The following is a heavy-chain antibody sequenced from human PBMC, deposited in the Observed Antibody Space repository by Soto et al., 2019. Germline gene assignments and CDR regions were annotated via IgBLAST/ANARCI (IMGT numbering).Heavy chain of an antibody. J-gene: IGHJ5*02. D-gene: IGHD2-2*01. Sequence: GGSLRLSCAASGFTFSNAWMNWVRQAPGKGLEWVGRIKSKTDGGTTDYAAPVKGRFTISRDDSKNTLYLQMNRLKIEDTAVYYCTTEVDIVVVPSAAWFGPWGQGTLVTVSS. CDR3: TTEVDIVVVPSAAWFGP. CDR1: GFTFSNAW. V-gene: IGHV3-15*07. CDR2: IKSKTDGGTT.